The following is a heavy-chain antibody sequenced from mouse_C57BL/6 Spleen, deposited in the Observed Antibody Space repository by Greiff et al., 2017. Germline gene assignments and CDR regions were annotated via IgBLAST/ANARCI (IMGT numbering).Heavy chain of an antibody. CDR1: GYTFTSYW. J-gene: IGHJ3*01. CDR2: IDPNSGGT. D-gene: IGHD2-2*01. V-gene: IGHV1-72*01. Sequence: QVQLQQPGAELVKPGASVKLSCKASGYTFTSYWMHWVKQRPGRGLEWIGRIDPNSGGTKYNEKLKSKATMTVDKPSSTAYMQLSSLTSEYSAIYYCAREDGYVTYGFAYWGQGTLVTVSA. CDR3: AREDGYVTYGFAY.